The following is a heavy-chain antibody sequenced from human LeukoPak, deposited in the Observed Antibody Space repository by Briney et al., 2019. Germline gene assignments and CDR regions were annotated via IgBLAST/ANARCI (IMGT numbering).Heavy chain of an antibody. D-gene: IGHD6-6*01. CDR3: ARGRMAARPQAVDYGMDV. CDR1: GYTFTSYG. CDR2: IIPIFGTA. V-gene: IGHV1-69*13. Sequence: GASVKVSCKASGYTFTSYGISWVRQAPGQGLEWMGGIIPIFGTANYAQKFQGRVTITADESTSTAYMELSSLRSEDTAVYYCARGRMAARPQAVDYGMDVWGQGTTVTVSS. J-gene: IGHJ6*02.